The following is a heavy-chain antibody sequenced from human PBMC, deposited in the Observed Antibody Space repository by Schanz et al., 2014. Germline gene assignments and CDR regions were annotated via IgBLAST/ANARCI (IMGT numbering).Heavy chain of an antibody. Sequence: QVPLQESGPGLVKPSETLSLTCTVSGGSINSYYWTWIRQPPGKGLEWIGYIYYSGSTNYNSSLKSRVTISVDTSKNQFSLMLTSVTAADTAVYFCARHGGYYDVLNSFDIWGQGTLVTVSS. CDR3: ARHGGYYDVLNSFDI. CDR2: IYYSGST. V-gene: IGHV4-59*08. D-gene: IGHD3-16*01. CDR1: GGSINSYY. J-gene: IGHJ5*02.